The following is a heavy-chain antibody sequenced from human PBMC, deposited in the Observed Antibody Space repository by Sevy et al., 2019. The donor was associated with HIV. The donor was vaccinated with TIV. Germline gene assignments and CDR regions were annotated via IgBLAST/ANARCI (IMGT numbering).Heavy chain of an antibody. CDR3: ARDLPFDY. CDR2: IRQNGSER. V-gene: IGHV3-7*01. Sequence: GGSLRLSCLASGFSLRRYWMSWVRQVPGKGLEWVANIRQNGSERYCVDSVKGRFTISRDDASNSVSLQMSSLRGEDTAIYYCARDLPFDYWGQGILVTVSS. J-gene: IGHJ4*02. CDR1: GFSLRRYW.